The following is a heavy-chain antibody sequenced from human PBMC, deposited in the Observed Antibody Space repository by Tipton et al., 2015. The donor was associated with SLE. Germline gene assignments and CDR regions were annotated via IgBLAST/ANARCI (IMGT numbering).Heavy chain of an antibody. CDR3: ARRTKDYDILTGRRGAFDV. Sequence: TLSLTCTVSGYSISSGYYWGWIRQPPGKGLEWIGSIYYSGSTYYNPSLKSRVTISVDTSKNQFSLKLSSVTAADTAVYYCARRTKDYDILTGRRGAFDVWGQGTMVTVSS. CDR1: GYSISSGYY. D-gene: IGHD3-9*01. J-gene: IGHJ3*01. CDR2: IYYSGST. V-gene: IGHV4-38-2*02.